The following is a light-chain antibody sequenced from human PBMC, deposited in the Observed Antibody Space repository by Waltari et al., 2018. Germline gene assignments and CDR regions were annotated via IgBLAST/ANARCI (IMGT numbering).Light chain of an antibody. CDR3: AVWDDSLNGPL. J-gene: IGLJ2*01. Sequence: QSVLTQPPSASGTPGQRVSISCSGSGSNIGSNTVNWYQQLPGPAPKLLIYTNDQRPSGVPDRFSGSKSGTSASLAISGLQSEDEAEYHCAVWDDSLNGPLFAGGTKLTVL. V-gene: IGLV1-44*01. CDR2: TND. CDR1: GSNIGSNT.